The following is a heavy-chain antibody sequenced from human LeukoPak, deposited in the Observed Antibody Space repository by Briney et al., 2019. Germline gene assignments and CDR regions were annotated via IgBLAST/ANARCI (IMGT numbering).Heavy chain of an antibody. CDR3: ARGGSDYGPFDY. D-gene: IGHD4-17*01. V-gene: IGHV3-30-3*01. CDR2: ISYDGDNK. CDR1: GLIFSSYA. Sequence: GRSLRLSCAASGLIFSSYAMQWVRQAPRKGLEGVTVISYDGDNKYYADSVMGRFTISRDNSKETLYLQMNNLRVEDTAVYYCARGGSDYGPFDYWGQGTLVTVSS. J-gene: IGHJ4*02.